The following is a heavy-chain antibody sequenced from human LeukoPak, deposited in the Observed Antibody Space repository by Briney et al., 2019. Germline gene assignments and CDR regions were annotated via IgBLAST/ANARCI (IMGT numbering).Heavy chain of an antibody. CDR3: AIHLSPFWSGLPSPYGMDV. J-gene: IGHJ6*02. CDR2: IYYSGST. V-gene: IGHV4-31*03. Sequence: SETLSLTCTVSGGSISSGGYYWSWIRQHPGKGLEWIGYIYYSGSTYYSPSLKSRVTISVDTSKNQSSLKLSSVTAADTAVYYCAIHLSPFWSGLPSPYGMDVWGQGTTVTVSS. CDR1: GGSISSGGYY. D-gene: IGHD3-3*01.